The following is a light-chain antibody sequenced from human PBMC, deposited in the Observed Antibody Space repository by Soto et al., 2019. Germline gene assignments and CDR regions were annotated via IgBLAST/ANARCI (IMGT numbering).Light chain of an antibody. V-gene: IGKV3-11*01. J-gene: IGKJ5*01. Sequence: EIVLTQSPATLSLSPGGRAPLSSRASQSDRSYLAWYQQNPGQAPRLLIYDXXNRATGIPARVSGSGSGTDFTLTISSLEPEDFAVYYCHQRSNWPPLITFGQGTRLEIK. CDR1: QSDRSY. CDR2: DXX. CDR3: HQRSNWPPLIT.